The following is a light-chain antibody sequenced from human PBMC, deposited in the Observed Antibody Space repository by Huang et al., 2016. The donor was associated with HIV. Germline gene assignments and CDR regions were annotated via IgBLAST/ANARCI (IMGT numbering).Light chain of an antibody. CDR1: LGLVHRDGNTY. J-gene: IGKJ2*01. CDR2: KVS. V-gene: IGKV2-30*02. CDR3: MQGTHWPGT. Sequence: DVVMTQSPLSLPVTLGQSASISCRSSLGLVHRDGNTYLNWFHQRPGQSPRRLIYKVSKRDAGVPQIFSGSGSDTDFTLKISSVEADDVGVYYCMQGTHWPGTFGQGTTLEIK.